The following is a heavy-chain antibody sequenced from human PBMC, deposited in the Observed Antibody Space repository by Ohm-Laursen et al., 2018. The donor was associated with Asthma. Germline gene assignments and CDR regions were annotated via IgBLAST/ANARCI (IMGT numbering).Heavy chain of an antibody. CDR2: ISYDGSNK. Sequence: SLRLSCAASGFTFSSYAMHWVRQAPGKGLEWVAVISYDGSNKYYADSVKGRFTISRDNSKNTLYLQMNSLRAEDTAVYYCARVRGVAATHYYYYGMDVWGQGTTVTVSS. J-gene: IGHJ6*02. CDR3: ARVRGVAATHYYYYGMDV. V-gene: IGHV3-30-3*01. CDR1: GFTFSSYA. D-gene: IGHD2-15*01.